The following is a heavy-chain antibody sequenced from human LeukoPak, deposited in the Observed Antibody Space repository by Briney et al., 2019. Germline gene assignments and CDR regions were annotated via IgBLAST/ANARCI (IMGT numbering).Heavy chain of an antibody. V-gene: IGHV3-23*01. CDR3: AKDPEKFSAGYSYGPVGYFDY. CDR1: GFTFSSYA. CDR2: ISGSGGST. J-gene: IGHJ4*02. Sequence: PGGSLRLSCAASGFTFSSYAMSWVRQAPGKGLEWVSAISGSGGSTYYADSVKGRFTISRDNSKNTLYLQMNSLRAEDTAVYYCAKDPEKFSAGYSYGPVGYFDYWGQGTLVTVSS. D-gene: IGHD5-18*01.